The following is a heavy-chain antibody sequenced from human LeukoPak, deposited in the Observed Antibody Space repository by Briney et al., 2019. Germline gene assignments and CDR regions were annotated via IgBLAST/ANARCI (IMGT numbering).Heavy chain of an antibody. Sequence: GESLKISCKGSGYSFTSYWISWVRQMPGKGLVWMGRIDPSDSYTKYSPSFQGHVTISADKSISTAYLQWSSLKASDTAMYDCARHVSDSSSWYAGHNWFDPWGQGTLVTVSS. CDR2: IDPSDSYT. CDR1: GYSFTSYW. CDR3: ARHVSDSSSWYAGHNWFDP. V-gene: IGHV5-10-1*01. J-gene: IGHJ5*02. D-gene: IGHD6-13*01.